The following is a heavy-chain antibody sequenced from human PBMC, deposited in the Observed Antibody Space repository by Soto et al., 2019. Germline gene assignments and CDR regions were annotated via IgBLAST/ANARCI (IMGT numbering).Heavy chain of an antibody. Sequence: VQLGQPGGEVKKPGASVKVSCKTSGYSFTTDGISGVGQAPGQGLEWMGWISAYDGNTNYAQKLQDRVTMTTDTSTSTAYMELRSLRSDDTAVYYCAREGPAPYYYYGMDVWGQGSTVTVSS. CDR2: ISAYDGNT. CDR1: GYSFTTDG. V-gene: IGHV1-18*01. J-gene: IGHJ6*02. CDR3: AREGPAPYYYYGMDV.